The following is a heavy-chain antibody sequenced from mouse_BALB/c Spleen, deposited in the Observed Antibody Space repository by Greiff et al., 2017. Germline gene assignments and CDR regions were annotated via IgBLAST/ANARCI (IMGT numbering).Heavy chain of an antibody. CDR3: ARGDYYGSSLAWFAY. CDR1: GYTFTSYW. Sequence: QVQLKQPGAELVKPGAPVKLSCKASGYTFTSYWMNWVKQRPGRGLEWIGRIDPSDSETHYNQKFKDKATLTVDKSSSTAYIQLSSLTSEDSAVYYCARGDYYGSSLAWFAYWGQGTLVTVSA. CDR2: IDPSDSET. J-gene: IGHJ3*01. V-gene: IGHV1-69*02. D-gene: IGHD1-1*01.